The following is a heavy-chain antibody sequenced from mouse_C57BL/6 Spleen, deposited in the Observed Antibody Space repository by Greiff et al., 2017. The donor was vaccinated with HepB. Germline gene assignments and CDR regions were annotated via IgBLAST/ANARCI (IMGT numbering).Heavy chain of an antibody. CDR2: INYDGSST. CDR3: ARGEIYDGYFDV. CDR1: GFTFSDYY. J-gene: IGHJ1*03. V-gene: IGHV5-16*01. Sequence: EVKVEESEGGLVQPGSSMKLSCTASGFTFSDYYMAWVRQVPEKGLEWVANINYDGSSTYYLDSLKSRFIISRDNAKNILYLQMSSLKSEDTATYYCARGEIYDGYFDVWGTGTTVTVSS. D-gene: IGHD2-3*01.